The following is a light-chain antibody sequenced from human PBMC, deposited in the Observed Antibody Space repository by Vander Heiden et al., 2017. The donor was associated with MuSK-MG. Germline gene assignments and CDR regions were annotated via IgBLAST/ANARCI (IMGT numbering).Light chain of an antibody. V-gene: IGLV2-14*03. Sequence: QSALTQPAPVSGPPGQPIPITCTRTNSQVGGYNLVTWYPPHPGKAPQLIFFYVSNRPSGVSDRFSGSKSGNTASLTISGLQAEDEADYYCTSYTSSDTWVFGGGTKLTVL. CDR2: YVS. CDR1: NSQVGGYNL. J-gene: IGLJ3*02. CDR3: TSYTSSDTWV.